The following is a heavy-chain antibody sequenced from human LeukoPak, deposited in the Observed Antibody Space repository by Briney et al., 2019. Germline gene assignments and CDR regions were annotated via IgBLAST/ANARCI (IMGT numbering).Heavy chain of an antibody. V-gene: IGHV4-59*01. J-gene: IGHJ4*02. D-gene: IGHD3-16*02. CDR3: AREAGEVGSYGLIEY. Sequence: SETLSLTCTVSGGCISNYYWSWIRKPPGKALECMGYISDRGGTNYNPSLKSRVTISLDTSKNQFFLKLKAVTAADTAMYYCAREAGEVGSYGLIEYWGQGSLVTVAS. CDR2: ISDRGGT. CDR1: GGCISNYY.